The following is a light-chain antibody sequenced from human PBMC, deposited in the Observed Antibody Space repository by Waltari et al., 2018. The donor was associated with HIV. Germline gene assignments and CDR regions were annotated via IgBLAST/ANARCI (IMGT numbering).Light chain of an antibody. V-gene: IGKV4-1*01. J-gene: IGKJ1*01. Sequence: DIVMTQSTDSLAVSLGERATINCKSSQSVLYSSNNKNYLAWYQQKPGQPPKLLIYWASTRESGVPDRFSGSGSGTAFTLTISSLQAEDVAVYYCQQYYSAPTWTFGQGTKVEIK. CDR1: QSVLYSSNNKNY. CDR3: QQYYSAPTWT. CDR2: WAS.